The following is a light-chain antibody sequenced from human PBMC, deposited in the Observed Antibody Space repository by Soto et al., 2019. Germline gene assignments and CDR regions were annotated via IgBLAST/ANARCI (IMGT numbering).Light chain of an antibody. V-gene: IGLV1-40*01. Sequence: QSVLTQPPSVSGAPGQRVTISCTGSSSNIGAGYDVHWYQQLPGTAPKLLIYGNSNRPSGVPDRFSGSKSGTXASLXITGLQAEDEADYYCQSYDSSLSGSGVFXXGTKXTVL. CDR2: GNS. CDR1: SSNIGAGYD. CDR3: QSYDSSLSGSGV. J-gene: IGLJ2*01.